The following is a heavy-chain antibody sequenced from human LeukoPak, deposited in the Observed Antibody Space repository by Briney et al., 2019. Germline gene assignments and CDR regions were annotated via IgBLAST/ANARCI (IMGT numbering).Heavy chain of an antibody. V-gene: IGHV1-2*06. CDR3: ARVAFPYSGSYFNWYFDL. CDR2: INPNSGGT. J-gene: IGHJ2*01. D-gene: IGHD1-26*01. Sequence: ASVKVSCKASGYTFTSYGISWVRQAPGQGLEWMGRINPNSGGTNYAQKFQGRVTMTRDTSISTAYMELSRLRSDDTAVYYCARVAFPYSGSYFNWYFDLWGRGTLVTVSS. CDR1: GYTFTSYG.